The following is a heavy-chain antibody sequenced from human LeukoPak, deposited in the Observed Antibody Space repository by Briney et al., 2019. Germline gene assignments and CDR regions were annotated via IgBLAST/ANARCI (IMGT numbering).Heavy chain of an antibody. CDR2: IYHSGST. V-gene: IGHV4-38-2*02. D-gene: IGHD2-2*02. Sequence: SETLSLTCTVSGYSISSGYYWGWIRQPPGKGLEWIGSIYHSGSTYYNPSLKSRVTISVDTSKNQFSLKLSSVTAADTAVYYCARDRYQLLYQNYYSDMAVWGKGTTVPSP. CDR3: ARDRYQLLYQNYYSDMAV. J-gene: IGHJ6*03. CDR1: GYSISSGYY.